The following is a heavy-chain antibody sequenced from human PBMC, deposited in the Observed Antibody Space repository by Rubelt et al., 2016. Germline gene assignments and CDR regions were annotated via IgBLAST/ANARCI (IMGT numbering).Heavy chain of an antibody. CDR1: SYG. J-gene: IGHJ6*02. Sequence: SYGMHWVRQAPGKGLEWVALISFDGSNKKNADTVKGRFTISRDNSQNTLYLQMSSLRAEDTAVYYCAKDQGSPTLLYGRDVWGQGTTVTVSS. CDR3: AKDQGSPTLLYGRDV. D-gene: IGHD1-26*01. CDR2: ISFDGSNK. V-gene: IGHV3-30*18.